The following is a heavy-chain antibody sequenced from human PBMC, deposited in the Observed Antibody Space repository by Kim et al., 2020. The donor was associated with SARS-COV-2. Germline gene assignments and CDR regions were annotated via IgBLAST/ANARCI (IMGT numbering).Heavy chain of an antibody. J-gene: IGHJ4*02. V-gene: IGHV3-11*04. CDR3: ARDGLVTKVTTVDY. Sequence: ADTGKGRFTNSRDTAKNSLYLNMNSLRAEDTAVYYCARDGLVTKVTTVDYWGQGTLVSVSS. D-gene: IGHD4-17*01.